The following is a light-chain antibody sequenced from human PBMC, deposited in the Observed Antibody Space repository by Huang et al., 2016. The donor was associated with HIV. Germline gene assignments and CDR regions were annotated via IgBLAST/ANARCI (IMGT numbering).Light chain of an antibody. CDR2: GAS. Sequence: IVMTQSPVTLSVSPGERAALSCRAGQSIKSNLAWYQQKPGQAPMLLIYGASTRATCVPARFSGSGSGTEFTLTINNLQSDDFAVYYCQQYDYWPPVTFGQGTKV. V-gene: IGKV3-15*01. CDR1: QSIKSN. J-gene: IGKJ1*01. CDR3: QQYDYWPPVT.